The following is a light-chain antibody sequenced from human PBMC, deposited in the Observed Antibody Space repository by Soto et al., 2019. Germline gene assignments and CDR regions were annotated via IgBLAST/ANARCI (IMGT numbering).Light chain of an antibody. CDR2: GNT. V-gene: IGLV1-40*01. CDR3: QSYDNTLSGPIYV. CDR1: TSNIGAGYD. J-gene: IGLJ1*01. Sequence: QLVLTQSPSASGTPGQRVSISCSGSTSNIGAGYDVHWYQLLPGRAPKLLIYGNTNRPSGVPDRFSGSKSATSASLAITGLQAEDEAIYYCQSYDNTLSGPIYVFGTGTKLTVL.